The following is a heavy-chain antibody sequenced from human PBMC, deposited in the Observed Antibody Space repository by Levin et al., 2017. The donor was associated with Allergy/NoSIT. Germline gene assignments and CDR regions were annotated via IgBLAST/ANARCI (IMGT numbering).Heavy chain of an antibody. Sequence: GGSLRLSCAASGFTFSSYEMNWVRQAPGKGLEWVSYISSSGSTIYYADSVKGRFTISRDNAKNSLKLQMRSLRAEDTAVYYCARQLGNFWSGYNYFDYWGQGTLVTVSS. CDR2: ISSSGSTI. V-gene: IGHV3-48*03. CDR1: GFTFSSYE. D-gene: IGHD3-3*01. CDR3: ARQLGNFWSGYNYFDY. J-gene: IGHJ4*02.